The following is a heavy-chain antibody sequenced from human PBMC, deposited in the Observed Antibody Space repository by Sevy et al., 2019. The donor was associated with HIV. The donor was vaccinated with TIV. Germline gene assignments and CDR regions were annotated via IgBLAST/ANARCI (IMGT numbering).Heavy chain of an antibody. D-gene: IGHD6-19*01. CDR3: AREDRAEAGTGGFDY. CDR1: GYTLSDYA. Sequence: GGSRRLSCAASGYTLSDYAMHWVRQAPGKGLEYVSGISSHGGYIFYANSVKGRFTISRDTSKNTLYLQMGSLRGEDMAVYYCAREDRAEAGTGGFDYWGLGTLVTVSS. CDR2: ISSHGGYI. J-gene: IGHJ4*02. V-gene: IGHV3-64*01.